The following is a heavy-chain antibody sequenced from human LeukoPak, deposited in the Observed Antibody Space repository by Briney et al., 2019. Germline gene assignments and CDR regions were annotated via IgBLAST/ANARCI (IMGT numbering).Heavy chain of an antibody. J-gene: IGHJ5*02. V-gene: IGHV1-69*05. D-gene: IGHD3-3*01. CDR2: IIPIFGTA. Sequence: ASVKVSCKASGGTLSSYAISWVRQAPGQGLEWMGGIIPIFGTANYAQKFQGRVTITTDESTSTAYMELSSLRSEDTAVYYCARSNDFWSGVRFDPWGQGTLVTVSS. CDR3: ARSNDFWSGVRFDP. CDR1: GGTLSSYA.